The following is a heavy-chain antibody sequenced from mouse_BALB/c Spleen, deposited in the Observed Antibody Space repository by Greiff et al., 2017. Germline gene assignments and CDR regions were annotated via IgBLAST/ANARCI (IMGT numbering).Heavy chain of an antibody. Sequence: EVQGVESGGDLVKPGGSLKLSCAASGFTFSSYGMSWVRQTPDKRLEWVATISSGGSYTYYPDSVKGRFTISRDNAKNTLYLQMSSLKSEDTAMYYCARDDYASWFAYWGQGTLVTVSA. CDR2: ISSGGSYT. CDR3: ARDDYASWFAY. J-gene: IGHJ3*01. V-gene: IGHV5-6*01. CDR1: GFTFSSYG. D-gene: IGHD2-4*01.